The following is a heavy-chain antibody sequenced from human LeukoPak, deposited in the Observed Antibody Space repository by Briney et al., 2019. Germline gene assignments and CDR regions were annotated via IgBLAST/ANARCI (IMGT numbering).Heavy chain of an antibody. Sequence: SETLSLTCTVSGGPISSYYWSWIRQPPGKGLEWIGYLYYSGSTNYNPSLWSRDTRSVDTSKNQFALELRYVTAADTAVYYYARGPHYHDSSGYSPSYSYAMDVWGQGTTVTVSS. CDR2: LYYSGST. J-gene: IGHJ6*02. CDR1: GGPISSYY. CDR3: ARGPHYHDSSGYSPSYSYAMDV. V-gene: IGHV4-59*01. D-gene: IGHD3-22*01.